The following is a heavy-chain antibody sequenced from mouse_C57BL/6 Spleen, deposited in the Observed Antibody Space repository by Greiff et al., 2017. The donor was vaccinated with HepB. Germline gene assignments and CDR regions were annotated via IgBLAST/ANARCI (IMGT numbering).Heavy chain of an antibody. V-gene: IGHV3-1*01. CDR1: GYSITSGYD. D-gene: IGHD3-3*01. Sequence: DVMLVESGPGMVKPSQSLSLTCTVTGYSITSGYDWHWIRHFPGNKLEWMGYISYSGSTNYNPSLKSRISITHDTSKNHFFLKLNSVTTEDTATYYCARERAGFDYWGQGTTLTVSS. CDR3: ARERAGFDY. J-gene: IGHJ2*01. CDR2: ISYSGST.